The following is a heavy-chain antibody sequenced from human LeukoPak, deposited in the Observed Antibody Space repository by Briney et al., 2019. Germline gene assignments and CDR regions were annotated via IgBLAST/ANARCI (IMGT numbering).Heavy chain of an antibody. D-gene: IGHD3-3*01. V-gene: IGHV1-18*01. CDR2: ISAYNGNT. J-gene: IGHJ6*02. Sequence: ASVKVSCKASGYTFTSYGISWVRQAPGQGLEWMGWISAYNGNTNYAQKLQGRVTMTTDTSTSTAYMELRSLRSDDTAVHYCARESIYYDFWSGPTNYYYYGMDVWGQGTTVTVSS. CDR1: GYTFTSYG. CDR3: ARESIYYDFWSGPTNYYYYGMDV.